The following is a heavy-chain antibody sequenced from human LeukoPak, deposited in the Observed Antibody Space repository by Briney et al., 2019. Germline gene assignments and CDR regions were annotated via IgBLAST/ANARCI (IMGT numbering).Heavy chain of an antibody. D-gene: IGHD1-26*01. V-gene: IGHV3-9*01. CDR1: GFTFDDYA. CDR3: AKDRGSGSYYYYYGMDV. Sequence: PGRSLRLSCAASGFTFDDYAMHWVRQAPGKGLEWVSGISWNSGSIGYADSVKGRFTISRDNAKNSLYLQMNSLRAEDAALYYCAKDRGSGSYYYYYGMDVWGQGTTVTVSS. CDR2: ISWNSGSI. J-gene: IGHJ6*02.